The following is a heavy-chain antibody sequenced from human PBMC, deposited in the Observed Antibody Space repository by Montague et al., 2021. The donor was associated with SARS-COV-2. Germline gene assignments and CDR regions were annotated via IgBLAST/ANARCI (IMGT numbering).Heavy chain of an antibody. CDR1: GGAISSSSYY. V-gene: IGHV4-39*07. D-gene: IGHD3-22*01. J-gene: IGHJ6*02. CDR2: IYYSGST. Sequence: SVTLSLTCTVSGGAISSSSYYWGWIRQPPGKGLEWIGSIYYSGSTYYNPSLKSRVTISVDTSKNQFSLKLSSVTAADTAVYYCARDTRITMLVVVNRYGMDVWGQGTTVTVSS. CDR3: ARDTRITMLVVVNRYGMDV.